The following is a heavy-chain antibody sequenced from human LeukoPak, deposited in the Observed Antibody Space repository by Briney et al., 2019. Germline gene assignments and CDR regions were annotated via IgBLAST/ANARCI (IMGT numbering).Heavy chain of an antibody. CDR2: ISYDGGDE. CDR1: GFTFSSYG. Sequence: PGGSLRLSCAASGFTFSSYGMHWVRQAPGKGLEWVAVISYDGGDEFYADSVKGRFTISRDNSKNTLYLQMSSLRAEDTAVYYCAKLSDYWGQGTLVTVSS. J-gene: IGHJ4*02. V-gene: IGHV3-30*18. D-gene: IGHD2/OR15-2a*01. CDR3: AKLSDY.